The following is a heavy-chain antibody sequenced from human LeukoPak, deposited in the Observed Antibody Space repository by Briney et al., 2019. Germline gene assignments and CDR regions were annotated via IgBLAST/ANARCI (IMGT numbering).Heavy chain of an antibody. D-gene: IGHD6-6*01. Sequence: GGSLRLSCAASGFTFSSYGMHWVRQAPGKGLEWVAVISYDGSNKYYADSVKGRFTISRDNSKNTLYLQMNSLRAEDTAVYYCARAVRIVQGPAGPHFDYWGQGTLVTVSS. CDR1: GFTFSSYG. V-gene: IGHV3-30*19. CDR3: ARAVRIVQGPAGPHFDY. J-gene: IGHJ4*02. CDR2: ISYDGSNK.